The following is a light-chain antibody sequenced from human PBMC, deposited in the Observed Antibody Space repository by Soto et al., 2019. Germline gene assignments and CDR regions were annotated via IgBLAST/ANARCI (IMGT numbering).Light chain of an antibody. CDR1: QSVSSY. CDR2: DAS. J-gene: IGKJ5*01. V-gene: IGKV3-11*01. Sequence: EIVLTQSPATLSLSPGDRATLSCRASQSVSSYLAWYQQKPGQAPRLLIYDASNRATGIPARFSGSGSGTDFTLTISSLEPEDFAVYYCQQRSNWPPITFGQGTHWRL. CDR3: QQRSNWPPIT.